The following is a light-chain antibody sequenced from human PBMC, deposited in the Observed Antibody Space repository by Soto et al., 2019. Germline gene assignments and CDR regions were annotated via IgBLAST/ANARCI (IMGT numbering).Light chain of an antibody. V-gene: IGKV3-11*01. CDR3: QQRSNWPPVYT. CDR1: QSVSNN. J-gene: IGKJ2*01. CDR2: DAS. Sequence: IVMTQSPDTLAVSPGERGTLSCRASQSVSNNLAWYQQKPGQVPRLLIYDASNRATGIPARFSGSGSGTDFTLTISSLEPEDFAVYYCQQRSNWPPVYTFGQGTKLEIK.